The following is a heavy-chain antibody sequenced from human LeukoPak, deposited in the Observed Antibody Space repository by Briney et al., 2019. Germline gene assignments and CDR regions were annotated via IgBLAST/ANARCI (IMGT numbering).Heavy chain of an antibody. D-gene: IGHD2-15*01. V-gene: IGHV3-30*18. CDR3: AKEGPRWVAATHRYYGMDV. CDR2: ISYDGSNK. CDR1: GFTFSSYG. Sequence: GRSLRLSCAASGFTFSSYGMHWVRRAPGKGLEWVAVISYDGSNKYYADSVKGRFTISRDNSKNTLYLQMNSLRAEDTAVYYCAKEGPRWVAATHRYYGMDVWAQGTTVTVSS. J-gene: IGHJ6*02.